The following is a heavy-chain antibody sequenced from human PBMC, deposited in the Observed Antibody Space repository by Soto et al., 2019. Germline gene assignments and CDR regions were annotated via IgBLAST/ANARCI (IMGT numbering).Heavy chain of an antibody. D-gene: IGHD4-17*01. CDR2: INPSGGAT. V-gene: IGHV1-46*01. CDR1: GYRFIGYY. J-gene: IGHJ4*02. CDR3: ARAHESGDYRTVDY. Sequence: ASVKVSCKASGYRFIGYYMHWVRQAPGQGLEWVGTINPSGGATTYAQKFQGRVSMTRDTSTSTYYMGLTSLRSEDTAVYFCARAHESGDYRTVDYWGQGTLVTVSS.